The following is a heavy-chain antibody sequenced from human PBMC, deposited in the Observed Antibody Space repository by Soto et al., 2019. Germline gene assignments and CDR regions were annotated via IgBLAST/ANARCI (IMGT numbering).Heavy chain of an antibody. CDR1: GYTFTSYG. CDR3: ARGVVATIYYYYYYMDV. V-gene: IGHV1-18*01. Sequence: QVQLVQSGAEVEKPGASVKVSCKASGYTFTSYGISWVRQAPGQGLEWMGWISAYNGNTNYAQKLQGRVTMTTDTSTSTAYMELRSLRSDDTAVYYCARGVVATIYYYYYYMDVWGKGTTVTVSS. D-gene: IGHD5-12*01. J-gene: IGHJ6*03. CDR2: ISAYNGNT.